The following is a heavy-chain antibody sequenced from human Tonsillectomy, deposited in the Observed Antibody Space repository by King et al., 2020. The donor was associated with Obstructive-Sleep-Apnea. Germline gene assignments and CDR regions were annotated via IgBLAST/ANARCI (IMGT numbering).Heavy chain of an antibody. CDR2: SIPIFGTA. D-gene: IGHD2-15*01. V-gene: IGHV1-69*01. Sequence: QLVQSGAEVKKPWSSVKVSCKASGGTFSSYAISWGRQAPGQGLEWMGGSIPIFGTANYAQKCQGRVTITSDESTSTAYMELCSLRSEDTAVYYCARGVAAVPNYIWYFDLWGRGTLVTVSS. J-gene: IGHJ2*01. CDR3: ARGVAAVPNYIWYFDL. CDR1: GGTFSSYA.